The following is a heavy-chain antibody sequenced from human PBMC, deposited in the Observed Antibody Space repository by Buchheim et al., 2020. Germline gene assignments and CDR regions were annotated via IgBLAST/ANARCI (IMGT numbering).Heavy chain of an antibody. Sequence: QVQLVESGGGVVQPGGSLRLSCATSGSTFDDYVFHWVRQAPGKGLEWVAVIWYDGSKKYYADSVKGQLTISRDTSKNTVYLQMGGLRVEDTAVYYCARDLCGVDCYSTDFFKIGVWGQGTT. J-gene: IGHJ6*02. V-gene: IGHV3-33*01. CDR3: ARDLCGVDCYSTDFFKIGV. CDR1: GSTFDDYV. CDR2: IWYDGSKK. D-gene: IGHD2-21*01.